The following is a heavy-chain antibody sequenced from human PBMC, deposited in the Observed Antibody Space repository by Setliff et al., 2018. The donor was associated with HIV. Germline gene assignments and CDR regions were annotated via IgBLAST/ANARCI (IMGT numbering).Heavy chain of an antibody. Sequence: PSETLSLTCTVSGGSISSYYWSWIRQPPGKGLEWIGYIYYSGSTNYSPSLKSRVTISVDTSKNQFSLKLSSVTAADTAVYYCARGRKRDGYNFYYYYMDVWDKGTTVTVSS. CDR3: ARGRKRDGYNFYYYYMDV. D-gene: IGHD5-12*01. J-gene: IGHJ6*03. CDR2: IYYSGST. CDR1: GGSISSYY. V-gene: IGHV4-59*12.